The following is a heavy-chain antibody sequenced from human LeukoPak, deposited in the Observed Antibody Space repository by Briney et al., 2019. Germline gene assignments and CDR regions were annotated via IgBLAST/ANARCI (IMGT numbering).Heavy chain of an antibody. Sequence: PGGSLRLSCAASGFTFSSYWMSWVRQAPGKGLEWVANIKQDGSEEYYVDSVKGRFTISRDNAKNSLYLQMNSLRAEDTAVYYCARHIVVVPAAPKPMDVWGKGTTVTVSS. D-gene: IGHD2-2*01. CDR1: GFTFSSYW. V-gene: IGHV3-7*01. J-gene: IGHJ6*03. CDR2: IKQDGSEE. CDR3: ARHIVVVPAAPKPMDV.